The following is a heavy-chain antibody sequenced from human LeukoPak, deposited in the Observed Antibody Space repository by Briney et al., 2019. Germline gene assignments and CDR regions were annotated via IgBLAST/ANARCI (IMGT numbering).Heavy chain of an antibody. CDR2: INHSGST. Sequence: PSGTLSLTCAVSGGSISSSNWWNWVRQTPGKGLEWIGEINHSGSTNYNPSLKSRVTISVDTSKNQFSLKLSSVTAADTAVYYCARWGSQLVTLVDYWGQGTLVTVSS. D-gene: IGHD6-13*01. CDR3: ARWGSQLVTLVDY. J-gene: IGHJ4*02. V-gene: IGHV4-4*02. CDR1: GGSISSSNW.